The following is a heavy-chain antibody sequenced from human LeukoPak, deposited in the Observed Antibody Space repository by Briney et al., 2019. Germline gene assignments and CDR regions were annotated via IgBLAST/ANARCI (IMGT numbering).Heavy chain of an antibody. V-gene: IGHV3-21*01. D-gene: IGHD6-19*01. CDR2: ISSSSSYI. J-gene: IGHJ6*02. Sequence: PGGSLRLSCAASGFTFSSYSMNWVRQAPGKGLEWVSSISSSSSYIYYADSAKGRFTISRDNAKNSLYLQMNSLRAEDTAVYYCASLAVTYYYYGMDVWGQGTTVTVSS. CDR1: GFTFSSYS. CDR3: ASLAVTYYYYGMDV.